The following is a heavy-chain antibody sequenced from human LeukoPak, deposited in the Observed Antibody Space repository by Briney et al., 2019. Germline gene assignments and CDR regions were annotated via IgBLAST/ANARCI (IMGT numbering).Heavy chain of an antibody. CDR2: IYYSGST. CDR3: ARYFRLNWYFDL. CDR1: GGSISSGGYY. J-gene: IGHJ2*01. D-gene: IGHD2/OR15-2a*01. Sequence: PSQTLSLTCTVSGGSISSGGYYWSWIRQHPGKGLEWIGYIYYSGSTYYNPSLKSRVTISVDTSKNQFSLKLSSVTAAGTAVYYCARYFRLNWYFDLWGRGTLVTVSS. V-gene: IGHV4-31*03.